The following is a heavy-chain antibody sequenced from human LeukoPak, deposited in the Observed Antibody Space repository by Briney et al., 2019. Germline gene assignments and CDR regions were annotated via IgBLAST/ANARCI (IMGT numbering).Heavy chain of an antibody. D-gene: IGHD6-25*01. Sequence: SETLSLTCTVSGGSIGNFYWSWIRQPPGKGLEWIGEIYHSGSTNYNPSLKSPVTISVDKSKNQFSLRLSSVTAADTAVYYCAKKRNAAPYYFDCWGQGTLVTVSS. J-gene: IGHJ4*02. CDR3: AKKRNAAPYYFDC. CDR2: IYHSGST. CDR1: GGSIGNFY. V-gene: IGHV4-59*12.